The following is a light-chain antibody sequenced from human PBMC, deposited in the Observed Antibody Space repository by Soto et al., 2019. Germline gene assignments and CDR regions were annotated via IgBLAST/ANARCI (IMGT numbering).Light chain of an antibody. CDR2: AAA. CDR3: QQSYSAPLT. CDR1: QSITSY. J-gene: IGKJ4*01. V-gene: IGKV1-39*01. Sequence: DIQMTQSPSSLSASVGDTITITCRASQSITSYLNWYQQKPGKAPKLLIYAAASLQSGVPSRFSGRASETDCTLTISNLQPEDFATYYCQQSYSAPLTFGGGTRVEIK.